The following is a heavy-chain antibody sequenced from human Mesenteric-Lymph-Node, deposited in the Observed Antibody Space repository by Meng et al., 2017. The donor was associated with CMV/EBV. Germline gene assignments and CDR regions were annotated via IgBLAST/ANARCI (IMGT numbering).Heavy chain of an antibody. Sequence: GESLKISCAASGFTFSSYAMSWVRQAPGKGLERVANINQDETEKYYVDSVKGRFTISRDNAKNSVDLQMNGLRGEDTAVYYCVRDDSSGHYYFDHWGRGTLVTVSS. CDR1: GFTFSSYA. CDR3: VRDDSSGHYYFDH. CDR2: INQDETEK. J-gene: IGHJ4*02. V-gene: IGHV3-7*01. D-gene: IGHD3-22*01.